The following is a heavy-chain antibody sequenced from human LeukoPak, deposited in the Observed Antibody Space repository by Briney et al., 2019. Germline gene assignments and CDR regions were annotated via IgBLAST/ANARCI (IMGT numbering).Heavy chain of an antibody. CDR3: ARNFGRYYPDDY. D-gene: IGHD2-21*01. CDR2: ISSSGSTI. V-gene: IGHV3-48*03. J-gene: IGHJ4*02. Sequence: GGSLRLSCAASGFTFSSYEMNWVRQAPGKGLVWVSYISSSGSTIYYADSVKGRFTISRDNAKNSLYLPMNSLRAEDTAVYYCARNFGRYYPDDYWGQGTLVTVSS. CDR1: GFTFSSYE.